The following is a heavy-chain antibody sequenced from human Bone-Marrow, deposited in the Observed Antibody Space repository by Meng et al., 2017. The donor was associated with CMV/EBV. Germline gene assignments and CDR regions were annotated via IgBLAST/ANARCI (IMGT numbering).Heavy chain of an antibody. D-gene: IGHD2-2*01. CDR1: GGSLSDYW. CDR3: ATDRYCSSTSCYGDYYYYGMDV. V-gene: IGHV4-34*01. CDR2: VSYSGGT. Sequence: GSLSLSCAVYGGSLSDYWWNWIRQSPGKGLEWIEEVSYSGGTNYNPSLKSRVTISEDTSKNHVSLKLSSVTSADTAVYYCATDRYCSSTSCYGDYYYYGMDVWGQGTTVTVSS. J-gene: IGHJ6*02.